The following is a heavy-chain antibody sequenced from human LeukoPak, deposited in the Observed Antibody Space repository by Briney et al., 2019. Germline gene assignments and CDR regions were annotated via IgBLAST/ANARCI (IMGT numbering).Heavy chain of an antibody. J-gene: IGHJ4*02. CDR3: AGGVAVAGRAREYYFDY. CDR2: INHSGST. CDR1: GGSFSGYY. V-gene: IGHV4-34*01. D-gene: IGHD6-19*01. Sequence: SETLSLTCAVYGGSFSGYYWSRIRQPPGKGLEWIGEINHSGSTNYNPSLKSRVTISVDTSKNQFSLKLSSVTAADTAVYYCAGGVAVAGRAREYYFDYWGQGTLVTVSS.